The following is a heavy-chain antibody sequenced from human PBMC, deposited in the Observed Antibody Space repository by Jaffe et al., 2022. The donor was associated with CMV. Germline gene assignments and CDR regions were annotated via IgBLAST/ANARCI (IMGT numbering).Heavy chain of an antibody. CDR2: ISAYNGNT. D-gene: IGHD3-22*01. V-gene: IGHV1-18*04. CDR3: ARAPPYDSSGYFVYFDY. CDR1: GYTFTSYG. Sequence: QVQLVQSGAEVKKPGASVKVSCKASGYTFTSYGISWVRQAPGQGLEWMGWISAYNGNTNYAQKLQGRVTMTTDTSTSTAYMELRSLRSDDTAVYYCARAPPYDSSGYFVYFDYWGQGTLVTVSS. J-gene: IGHJ4*02.